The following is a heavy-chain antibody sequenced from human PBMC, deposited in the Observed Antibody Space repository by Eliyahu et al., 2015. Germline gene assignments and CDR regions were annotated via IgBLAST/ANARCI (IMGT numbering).Heavy chain of an antibody. J-gene: IGHJ6*02. D-gene: IGHD1-7*01. V-gene: IGHV3-23*04. CDR1: GFTFXXXA. Sequence: EVQLVESGGGLVQPGGSLRLSCAAPGFTFXXXAMGWVRQAPGKGLGWVSVISASGGGIYYADSVKGRFTISRDNSKNTLYLQMNSLRAEDTAVYYCAKGRISGTTSGYYTMDVWGQGTTVTVSS. CDR2: ISASGGGI. CDR3: AKGRISGTTSGYYTMDV.